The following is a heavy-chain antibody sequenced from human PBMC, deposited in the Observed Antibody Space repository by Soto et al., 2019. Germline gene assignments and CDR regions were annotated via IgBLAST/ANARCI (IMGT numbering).Heavy chain of an antibody. CDR3: ARTRPPIERRKSWFDP. J-gene: IGHJ5*02. CDR1: GYSFTSYW. CDR2: IDPSDSYT. D-gene: IGHD2-15*01. V-gene: IGHV5-10-1*03. Sequence: EVQLVQSGAEVKKPGESLRISCKGSGYSFTSYWISWVRQMPGKGLEWMGRIDPSDSYTNYSPSFQGHVTISADKSISTAYLQWSSLKASDTAMYYCARTRPPIERRKSWFDPWGQGTLVTVSS.